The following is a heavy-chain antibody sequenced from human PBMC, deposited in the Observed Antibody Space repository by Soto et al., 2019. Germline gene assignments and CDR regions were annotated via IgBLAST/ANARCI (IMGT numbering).Heavy chain of an antibody. CDR2: INPSGGST. Sequence: QVQLVQSGAEVKKPGASVKVSCKASGYTFTSYYMHWVRQAPGQGLEWMGIINPSGGSTSYAQKFQGTVTMTRDTSTSTVYMELSSLRSEDTAVYYCARDQKAGYFDYWGQGTLVTVSS. CDR3: ARDQKAGYFDY. CDR1: GYTFTSYY. J-gene: IGHJ4*02. V-gene: IGHV1-46*01. D-gene: IGHD3-10*01.